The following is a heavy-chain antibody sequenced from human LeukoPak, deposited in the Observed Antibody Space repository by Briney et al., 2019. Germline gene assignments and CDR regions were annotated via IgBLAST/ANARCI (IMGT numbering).Heavy chain of an antibody. CDR3: AKGTSKNGYNF. J-gene: IGHJ4*02. V-gene: IGHV3-23*01. CDR1: GFTFSSYA. Sequence: GGSLRLSCAASGFTFSSYAMSWVRQAPGKGLEWVSAISGSGGSTYYADSVKGRFTISRDNSKNMMYLQMNSLRVEDTAVYYCAKGTSKNGYNFGGQGTLVTVSS. D-gene: IGHD5-24*01. CDR2: ISGSGGST.